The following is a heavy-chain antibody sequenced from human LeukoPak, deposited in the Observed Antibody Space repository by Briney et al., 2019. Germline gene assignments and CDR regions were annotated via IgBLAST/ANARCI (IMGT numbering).Heavy chain of an antibody. CDR1: GGSISVTPYY. V-gene: IGHV4-39*01. CDR2: IYYSGST. Sequence: SETLSLTCAISGGSISVTPYYWGWIRQPPGTGLEWIGSIYYSGSTYYNPSLKSRVTISVDTSKNQFSLKLSSVTAADTAVYYCARLDTAMVDDFDYWGQGTLVTVSS. CDR3: ARLDTAMVDDFDY. J-gene: IGHJ4*02. D-gene: IGHD5-18*01.